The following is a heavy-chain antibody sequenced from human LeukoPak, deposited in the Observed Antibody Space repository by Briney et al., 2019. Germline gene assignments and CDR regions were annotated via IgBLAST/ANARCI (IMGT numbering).Heavy chain of an antibody. D-gene: IGHD5-18*01. CDR2: INLNGGGT. CDR1: GDSFTGDY. V-gene: IGHV1-2*07. Sequence: GASVKVSSKASGDSFTGDYMHWGRRAPGQGGEWMGWINLNGGGTHYDNRLQGRVTMTRAPSISTAYLGMSSLRADDTAVYYCARGRTALTQNCFASWGQGTLVTVFS. J-gene: IGHJ5*01. CDR3: ARGRTALTQNCFAS.